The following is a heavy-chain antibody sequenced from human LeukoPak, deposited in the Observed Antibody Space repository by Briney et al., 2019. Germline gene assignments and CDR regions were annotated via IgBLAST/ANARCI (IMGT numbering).Heavy chain of an antibody. CDR1: GFTFSNYY. CDR3: ARGRTIFGVVNYFDY. V-gene: IGHV3-11*06. Sequence: PGGSLRLSCAASGFTFSNYYMSWIRQAPGKGLVWVSYISSRSSNKEYADSVKGRFTISRDNSKNTLYLQMNSLRAEDTAVYYCARGRTIFGVVNYFDYWGQGTLVTVSS. D-gene: IGHD3-3*01. CDR2: ISSRSSNK. J-gene: IGHJ4*02.